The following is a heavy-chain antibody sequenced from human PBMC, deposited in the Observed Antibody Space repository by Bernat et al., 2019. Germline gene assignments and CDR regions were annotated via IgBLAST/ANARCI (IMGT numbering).Heavy chain of an antibody. D-gene: IGHD1-1*01. CDR2: IYYSGST. J-gene: IGHJ6*02. V-gene: IGHV4-31*03. CDR1: GGSISSGGYY. Sequence: QVQLQESGPGLVKPSQTLSLTCTVSGGSISSGGYYWSWIRQHPGKGLEWIGYIYYSGSTYYNPSLKSRVTISVDTSKNQFSLKLSSVTAADTAVYYCAGWRERYRRDYYYGMDVWGQGTTVTVSS. CDR3: AGWRERYRRDYYYGMDV.